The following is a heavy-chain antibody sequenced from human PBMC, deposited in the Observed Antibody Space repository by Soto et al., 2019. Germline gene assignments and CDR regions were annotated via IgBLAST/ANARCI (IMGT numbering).Heavy chain of an antibody. V-gene: IGHV3-23*01. CDR2: IPVIGERR. Sequence: EVQLLDSGGGLVQPGGSLRLSCAASGFTFGSYGMSWVRQAPGKGLEWVAGIPVIGERRYYADSVKGRFTISRDNAKNTLYPQMNSLRVADAAVYFCAREGDRYGTVCFDSWGQGTLVTVSS. J-gene: IGHJ4*02. D-gene: IGHD1-1*01. CDR3: AREGDRYGTVCFDS. CDR1: GFTFGSYG.